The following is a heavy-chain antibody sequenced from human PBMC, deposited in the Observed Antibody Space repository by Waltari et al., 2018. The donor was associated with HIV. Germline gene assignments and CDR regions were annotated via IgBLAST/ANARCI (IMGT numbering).Heavy chain of an antibody. CDR1: GFSVSNHW. D-gene: IGHD2-15*01. Sequence: VQLVESGGGSIKTGGSLRLSCTASGFSVSNHWMDWVRQGPGKGLVWVASLNSDGSSRNYADAVKGRFVISRDNARNTVYLQLNSLRFEDTAMYFCARASHYIEFSTFDGDYYFDVWGRGTRVAVSS. CDR2: LNSDGSSR. J-gene: IGHJ4*02. V-gene: IGHV3-74*01. CDR3: ARASHYIEFSTFDGDYYFDV.